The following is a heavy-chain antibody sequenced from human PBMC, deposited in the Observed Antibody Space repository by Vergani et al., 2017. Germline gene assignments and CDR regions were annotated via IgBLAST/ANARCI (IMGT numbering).Heavy chain of an antibody. Sequence: QVQLPESGPGLVKPSQTLSLTCTVSGGSISSGSYYWSWIRQPAGKGLEWIGRIYTSGSTNYNPSLKSRVTISVDTSKNQFSLKLSSVTAADTAVYYCASWRDLSAFDIWGQGTMVTGSS. V-gene: IGHV4-61*02. CDR2: IYTSGST. D-gene: IGHD3-3*01. J-gene: IGHJ3*02. CDR3: ASWRDLSAFDI. CDR1: GGSISSGSYY.